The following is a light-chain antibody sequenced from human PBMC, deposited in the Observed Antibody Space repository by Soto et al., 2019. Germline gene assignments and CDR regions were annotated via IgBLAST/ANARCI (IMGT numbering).Light chain of an antibody. J-gene: IGKJ5*01. V-gene: IGKV3-11*01. CDR1: QSVSSY. CDR3: QQRSNWPPIT. Sequence: EIVLTQSPATLSLSPGERATLSCRASQSVSSYLAWYQQKPGQAPRLLIYDASNRDTGIPARFSGSGSGTYFTITISSLEPEDFAVYYCQQRSNWPPITFGQGTRLEIK. CDR2: DAS.